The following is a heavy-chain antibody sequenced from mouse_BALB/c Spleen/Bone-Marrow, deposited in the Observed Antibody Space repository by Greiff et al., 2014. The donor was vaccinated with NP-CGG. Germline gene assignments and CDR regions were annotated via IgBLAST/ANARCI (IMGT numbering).Heavy chain of an antibody. CDR2: INSGGSYT. CDR1: GFTFSNYG. J-gene: IGHJ4*01. V-gene: IGHV5-6*02. D-gene: IGHD4-1*01. CDR3: LRRGIWDGRDAMDY. Sequence: EVKLVESGGDLVKPGGSLKLSCAASGFTFSNYGMSWVRQTPDKRLEWVATINSGGSYTYYPDSVKGRFTISRDNAKNTLYLQMSSLKSEDTAMYYCLRRGIWDGRDAMDYWGQGTSVTVSS.